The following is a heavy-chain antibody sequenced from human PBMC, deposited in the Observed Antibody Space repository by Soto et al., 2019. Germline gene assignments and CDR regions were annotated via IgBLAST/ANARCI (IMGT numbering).Heavy chain of an antibody. CDR2: IHYSGTT. CDR3: ARPYESGGFYYGFDY. D-gene: IGHD3-22*01. V-gene: IGHV4-39*01. J-gene: IGHJ4*02. CDR1: GVSIDSSRYY. Sequence: QLQVQESGPGLVKASETLSLTCTVSGVSIDSSRYYWGWIRQPPGKGLEWIGNIHYSGTTYYNPSLKSRVIISVNTSKNQFSLRLNSVTAADTAVYYCARPYESGGFYYGFDYWGQGTPVTVSS.